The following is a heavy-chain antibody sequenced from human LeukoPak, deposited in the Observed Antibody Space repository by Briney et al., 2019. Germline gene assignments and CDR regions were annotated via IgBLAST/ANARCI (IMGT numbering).Heavy chain of an antibody. CDR1: GFTFNKYW. J-gene: IGHJ4*02. Sequence: PGGSLRLSCAASGFTFNKYWMQCVPPAPGEGREWVSRIKSGGTGTTYAHPVKGRFTISRDNGKNMMFLEMRSLGAEDPAVYYCARSRGDDCYDKVPGDYWGQGTVVSVSS. V-gene: IGHV3-74*03. D-gene: IGHD2-21*02. CDR2: IKSGGTGT. CDR3: ARSRGDDCYDKVPGDY.